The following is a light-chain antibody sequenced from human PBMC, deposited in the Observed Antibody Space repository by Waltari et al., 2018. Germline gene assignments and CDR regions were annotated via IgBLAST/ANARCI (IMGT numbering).Light chain of an antibody. CDR2: TAS. J-gene: IGKJ1*01. CDR3: QQYNTHSWT. V-gene: IGKV1-5*03. Sequence: GDRITITCRASQSISNWLAWYQQKPGKAPELLIYTASTLESGVPSRFSGSGSGTEFTLTISSLQSDDFATYYCQQYNTHSWTFGQGTRVEIK. CDR1: QSISNW.